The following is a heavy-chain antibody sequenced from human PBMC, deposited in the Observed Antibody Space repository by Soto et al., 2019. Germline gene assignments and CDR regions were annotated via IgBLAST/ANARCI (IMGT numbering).Heavy chain of an antibody. V-gene: IGHV4-59*01. CDR2: IYYSGST. CDR3: ARGHNWNYVPFDY. Sequence: SETLSLTCTVSGGSISSYYWSWIRQPPGKGLEWIGYIYYSGSTNFNPSLKSRVTISVDTSKNQFSRKLSSVTAADTAVYYCARGHNWNYVPFDYWGQGTLVTVSS. CDR1: GGSISSYY. D-gene: IGHD1-7*01. J-gene: IGHJ4*02.